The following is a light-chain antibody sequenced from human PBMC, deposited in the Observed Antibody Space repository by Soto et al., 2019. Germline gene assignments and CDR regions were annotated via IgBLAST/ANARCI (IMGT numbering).Light chain of an antibody. V-gene: IGKV1-27*01. CDR1: QGLTNN. CDR2: GAP. J-gene: IGKJ1*01. Sequence: DIQMTQSPSSLSASAGDRVTITCRASQGLTNNLAWYQQKPGKAPKLLIYGAPILGSGVPSRFSGGGSGTDYTLTISSLQPEDVATYYCQKYNRAPQTFGQGTKVEIK. CDR3: QKYNRAPQT.